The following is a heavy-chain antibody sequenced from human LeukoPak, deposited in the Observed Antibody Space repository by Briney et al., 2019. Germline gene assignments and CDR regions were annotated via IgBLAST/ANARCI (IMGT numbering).Heavy chain of an antibody. CDR3: ARPLGCSSISCPYDAFDI. V-gene: IGHV4-59*08. D-gene: IGHD2-2*01. CDR1: GGSISTYY. J-gene: IGHJ3*02. Sequence: SETLSLTCSVSGGSISTYYWSWIRQPPGKGLEWIGYIYYTGSTNYNPSLKSRVTISVDTSKNQFSLKLSSVTAADTAVYYCARPLGCSSISCPYDAFDIWGQGTMVTVSS. CDR2: IYYTGST.